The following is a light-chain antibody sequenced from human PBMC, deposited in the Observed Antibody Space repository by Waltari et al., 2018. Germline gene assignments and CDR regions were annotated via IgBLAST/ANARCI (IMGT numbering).Light chain of an antibody. V-gene: IGKV3-15*01. CDR1: QSVSSN. Sequence: EIVMTQSPATLSVSPGERATLSCRASQSVSSNLAWYQQKPCQAPRLLIYGASTRATGLPARFSGSGSGTEFALTISSLQSEDFAVYYCQQYNNWPLTFGGGTKVEIK. CDR3: QQYNNWPLT. CDR2: GAS. J-gene: IGKJ4*01.